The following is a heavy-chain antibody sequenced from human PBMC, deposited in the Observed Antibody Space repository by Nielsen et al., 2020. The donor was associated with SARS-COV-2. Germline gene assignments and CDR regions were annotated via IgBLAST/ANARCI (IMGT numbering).Heavy chain of an antibody. V-gene: IGHV3-23*01. CDR2: ISGSGGST. Sequence: WIRQPPGKGLEWVSAISGSGGSTYYADSVKGRFTISRDKSKNTLYLQMNSLRAEDTAVYYCAKDRTPSSGYYYYYYMDVWGKGTTVTVSS. J-gene: IGHJ6*03. CDR3: AKDRTPSSGYYYYYYMDV.